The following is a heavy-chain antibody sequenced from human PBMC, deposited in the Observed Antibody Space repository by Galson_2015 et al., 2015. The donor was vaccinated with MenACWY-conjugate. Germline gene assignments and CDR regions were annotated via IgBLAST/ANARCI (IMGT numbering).Heavy chain of an antibody. D-gene: IGHD2/OR15-2a*01. CDR3: AYRTPVTSVYF. V-gene: IGHV2-5*01. CDR2: VYWNDDK. CDR1: GLSLSSHAEL. J-gene: IGHJ4*02. Sequence: PALVKPTQTLTLTCTFSGLSLSSHAELVGWVRQPPGKAPEWLAFVYWNDDKRYSPSLRSRLTITKDTSRNQVVLTMTNMDPADTSIFYCAYRTPVTSVYFWGPGTLVPVSS.